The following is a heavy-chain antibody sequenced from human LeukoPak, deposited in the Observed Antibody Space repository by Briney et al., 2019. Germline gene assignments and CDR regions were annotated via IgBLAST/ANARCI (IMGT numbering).Heavy chain of an antibody. D-gene: IGHD6-19*01. J-gene: IGHJ6*02. CDR1: GFTFSSYA. CDR3: ARGGTVAGIGMDV. V-gene: IGHV3-30-3*01. Sequence: SGGSLRLSCAASGFTFSSYAMHCVRQAPGKGLEWVAVISYDGSNKYYADSVKGRFTISRDNSKNTLYLQMNSLRAEDTAVYYCARGGTVAGIGMDVWGQGTTVTVSS. CDR2: ISYDGSNK.